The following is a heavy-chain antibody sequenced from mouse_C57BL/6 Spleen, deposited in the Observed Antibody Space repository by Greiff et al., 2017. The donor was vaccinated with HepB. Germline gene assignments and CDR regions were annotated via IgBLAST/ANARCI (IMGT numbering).Heavy chain of an antibody. D-gene: IGHD2-3*01. CDR2: ISYDGSN. CDR3: ARIDGYHY. J-gene: IGHJ3*01. CDR1: GYSITSGYY. Sequence: DVKLQESGPGLVKPSQSLSLTCSVTGYSITSGYYWNWIRQFPGNKLEWMGYISYDGSNNYNPSLKNRISITRDTSKNQFFLKLNSVTTEDTATYYCARIDGYHYWGQGTLVTVSA. V-gene: IGHV3-6*01.